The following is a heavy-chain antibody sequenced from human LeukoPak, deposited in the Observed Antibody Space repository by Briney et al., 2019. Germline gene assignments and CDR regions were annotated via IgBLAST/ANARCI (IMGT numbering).Heavy chain of an antibody. CDR3: SRDATGDH. CDR1: GFTFSSYW. Sequence: GGSLRLSCAASGFTFSSYWMSWVRQAPGKGLEWVGRSRNRAKSYTTDYAASVKGRFTISRDDSKSTLYLQMNSLETEDTAVYYCSRDATGDHWGQGTLVSVSS. V-gene: IGHV3-72*01. J-gene: IGHJ4*02. CDR2: SRNRAKSYTT.